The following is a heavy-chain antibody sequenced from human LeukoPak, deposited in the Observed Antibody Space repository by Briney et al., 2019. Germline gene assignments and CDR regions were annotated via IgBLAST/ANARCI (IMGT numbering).Heavy chain of an antibody. CDR3: AKDGTRYWCGGSCYSTPY. D-gene: IGHD2-15*01. CDR2: ISSSGGST. Sequence: GGSLRLSCAASGFTLSSDAMSCVRPAPGGGLWWVSAISSSGGSTYYADSVKGRFTISRDDSKTTLYLQMNRLRAEDTAVYYCAKDGTRYWCGGSCYSTPYGGQGTLVTVSS. CDR1: GFTLSSDA. V-gene: IGHV3-23*01. J-gene: IGHJ4*02.